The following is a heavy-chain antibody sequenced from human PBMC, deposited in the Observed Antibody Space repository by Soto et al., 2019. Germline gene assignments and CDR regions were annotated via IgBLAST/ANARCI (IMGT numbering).Heavy chain of an antibody. CDR2: INHSGST. Sequence: SETLSLTCAVYGGSFSGYYWSWIRQPPGKGLEWIGEINHSGSTNYNPSLKGRVTISVDTSKNQFSLKLSSVTAADTAVYYCARGGISSWYKWGQGTLVPVSS. V-gene: IGHV4-34*01. J-gene: IGHJ4*02. CDR3: ARGGISSWYK. D-gene: IGHD6-13*01. CDR1: GGSFSGYY.